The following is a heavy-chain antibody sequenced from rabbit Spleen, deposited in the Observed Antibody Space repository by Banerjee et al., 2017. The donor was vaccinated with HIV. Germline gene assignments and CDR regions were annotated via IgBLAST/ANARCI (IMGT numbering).Heavy chain of an antibody. CDR2: IDVAKYGTT. CDR1: GFFFSDRDV. V-gene: IGHV1S45*01. J-gene: IGHJ4*01. D-gene: IGHD4-2*01. CDR3: ARDSAGREDFNL. Sequence: QEQLEESGGGLVKPEGSLTLPCKASGFFFSDRDVMCWVRQAPGKGLEWIACIDVAKYGTTYYASWAKGRFTISKTSSTTVTLQMTSLTVADTATYFCARDSAGREDFNLWGPGTLVTVS.